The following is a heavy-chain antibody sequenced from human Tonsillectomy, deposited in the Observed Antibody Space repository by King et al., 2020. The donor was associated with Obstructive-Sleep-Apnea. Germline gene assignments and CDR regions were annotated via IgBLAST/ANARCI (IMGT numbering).Heavy chain of an antibody. V-gene: IGHV4-59*01. J-gene: IGHJ6*02. Sequence: QLQESGPGLVQPSETLSLTCTVSGASISSDFWSWIRQPPGKGLEWIGYIYYSGSTYYNPSLKSRVTISVDRSKNQFSPKLSSVTAADTAVYYCAFGSGSSYYAMDVWGQGTTVTVSS. CDR1: GASISSDF. CDR3: AFGSGSSYYAMDV. CDR2: IYYSGST. D-gene: IGHD3-10*01.